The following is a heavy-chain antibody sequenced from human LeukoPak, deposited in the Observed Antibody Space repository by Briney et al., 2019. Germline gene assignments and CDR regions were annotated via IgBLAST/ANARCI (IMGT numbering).Heavy chain of an antibody. D-gene: IGHD6-19*01. V-gene: IGHV1-18*01. CDR3: ARGQWLREYDY. Sequence: GASVKVSCKASGYTFTGYYIHWVRQAPGQGLEWMGWISAYNGDTNYAQKLQGRVTMTTDTSTSTAYMELRSLRPDDTVVYYCARGQWLREYDYWGQGTLVTVSS. CDR2: ISAYNGDT. CDR1: GYTFTGYY. J-gene: IGHJ4*02.